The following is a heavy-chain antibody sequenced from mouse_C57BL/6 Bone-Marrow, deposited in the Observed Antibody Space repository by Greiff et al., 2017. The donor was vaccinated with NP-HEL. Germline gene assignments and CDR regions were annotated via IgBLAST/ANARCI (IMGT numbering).Heavy chain of an antibody. Sequence: VQLQQPGAELVRPGSSVKLSCKASGYTFTSYWMHWVKQRPIQGLEWIGNIDPSDSETHYNQKFKDKATLTVDKSSSTAYMQLSSLTSEDSAVYYCARAMVYYYGSRGMDYWGQGTSVTVSS. J-gene: IGHJ4*01. V-gene: IGHV1-52*01. D-gene: IGHD1-1*01. CDR3: ARAMVYYYGSRGMDY. CDR2: IDPSDSET. CDR1: GYTFTSYW.